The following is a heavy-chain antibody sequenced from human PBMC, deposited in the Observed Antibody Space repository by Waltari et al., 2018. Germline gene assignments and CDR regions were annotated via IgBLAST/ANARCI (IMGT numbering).Heavy chain of an antibody. CDR2: IKTYRAGT. V-gene: IGHV1-2*02. D-gene: IGHD6-13*01. CDR1: GYTFSDFY. J-gene: IGHJ4*02. Sequence: QVQLVQSGAEVKKPGASMKVSCKASGYTFSDFYIHWVRLTPGQGLEWMGGIKTYRAGTKYAQTSQGSVTMTRDTAISTIYMELSSLRSDDTAIYYCARDSGGIAAADTSHFDSWGQGTLVTVSS. CDR3: ARDSGGIAAADTSHFDS.